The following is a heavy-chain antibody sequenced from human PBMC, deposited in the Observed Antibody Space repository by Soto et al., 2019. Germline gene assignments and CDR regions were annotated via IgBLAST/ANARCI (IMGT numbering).Heavy chain of an antibody. CDR1: GGSISSSSYY. D-gene: IGHD3-22*01. Sequence: PSETLSLTCTVSGGSISSSSYYWGWIRQPPGKGLEWIGSIYYSGSTYYNPSLKSRVTISVDTSKNQFSLYLQMNSLRAEDTAVYYCAKDPTSYDSSAQFDSWGQGTLVTVSS. CDR2: IYYSGST. CDR3: AKDPTSYDSSAQFDS. J-gene: IGHJ4*02. V-gene: IGHV4-39*07.